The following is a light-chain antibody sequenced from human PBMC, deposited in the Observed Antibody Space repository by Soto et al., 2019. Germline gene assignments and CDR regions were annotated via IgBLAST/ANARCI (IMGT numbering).Light chain of an antibody. CDR3: SSYTTTSAVA. V-gene: IGLV2-14*03. CDR1: SSDVGGYNY. Sequence: QSVLTQPASVSGSPGPWITISCTGTSSDVGGYNYVSWYQQHPGKAPKLMIYDVTNRPSGVSYRFSGSKSGNTASLTISGLQAEDEADYYCSSYTTTSAVAFGGGTKLTVL. CDR2: DVT. J-gene: IGLJ2*01.